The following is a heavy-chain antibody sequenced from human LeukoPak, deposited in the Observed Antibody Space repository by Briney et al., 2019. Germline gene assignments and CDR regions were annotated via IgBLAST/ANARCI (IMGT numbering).Heavy chain of an antibody. Sequence: GGSLRLSCAASGFTFSSYGTHWVRQAPGKGLEWVAVIWYDGSNKYYADSVKGRFTISRDNSKNTLYLQMNSLRAEDTAVYYCASEPGRMTYWGQGTLVTVSS. J-gene: IGHJ4*02. V-gene: IGHV3-33*01. CDR1: GFTFSSYG. CDR3: ASEPGRMTY. CDR2: IWYDGSNK. D-gene: IGHD3-10*01.